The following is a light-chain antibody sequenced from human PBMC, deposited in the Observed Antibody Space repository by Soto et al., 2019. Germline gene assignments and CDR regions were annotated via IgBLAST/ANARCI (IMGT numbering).Light chain of an antibody. CDR1: KLGDKY. J-gene: IGLJ2*01. Sequence: SYELTQPPSVFVSPGQTASITCSGDKLGDKYACWYQQKPGQSPVLVIYQHIKRPSGIPERFSGSNSGNTATLTISGTQAMDEADYYCQAWDSSSVVFGGGTKLTVL. V-gene: IGLV3-1*01. CDR3: QAWDSSSVV. CDR2: QHI.